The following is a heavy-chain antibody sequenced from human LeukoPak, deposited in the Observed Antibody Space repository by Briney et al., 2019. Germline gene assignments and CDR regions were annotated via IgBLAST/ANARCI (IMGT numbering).Heavy chain of an antibody. CDR3: TRANVPYHRPPGIEYFQR. CDR2: IYYRGSH. D-gene: IGHD1-14*01. CDR1: GGSISNYH. V-gene: IGHV4-59*01. J-gene: IGHJ1*01. Sequence: NPSETLSLTCTVSGGSISNYHWNWIRQTPGKGLEWIGYIYYRGSHNYNPSLKSRVTISVDTSKNQFSLNLNSVTAADTAVYYCTRANVPYHRPPGIEYFQRWGPGTLVTVSS.